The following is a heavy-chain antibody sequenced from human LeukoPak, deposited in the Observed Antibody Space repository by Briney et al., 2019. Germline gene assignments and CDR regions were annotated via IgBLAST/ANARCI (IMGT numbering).Heavy chain of an antibody. D-gene: IGHD3-22*01. CDR3: AKDLRDYYDSSGYLSGAFDI. V-gene: IGHV3-43*02. J-gene: IGHJ3*02. CDR1: GFTFDDYA. CDR2: ISGDGGST. Sequence: GRSLRLSCAPSGFTFDDYAMHWVRQAPGKGLEWVSLISGDGGSTYYADSVKGRFTISRDNSKNSLYLQMNSLRTEDTALYYCAKDLRDYYDSSGYLSGAFDIWGQGTMVTVSS.